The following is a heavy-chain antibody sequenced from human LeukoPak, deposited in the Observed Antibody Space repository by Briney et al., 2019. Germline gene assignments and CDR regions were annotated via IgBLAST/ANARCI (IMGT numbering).Heavy chain of an antibody. Sequence: GGSLRHSCAASGFTFSSYEMNWVRQAPGKGLEWVSYISSSGSSIYYADSVKGRFTISRDNAKNSLYLQMHSLRAEDTDVYYCARDLGGTTYYYYGMDVWGQGTTVTVSS. CDR1: GFTFSSYE. V-gene: IGHV3-48*03. J-gene: IGHJ6*02. D-gene: IGHD1-7*01. CDR2: ISSSGSSI. CDR3: ARDLGGTTYYYYGMDV.